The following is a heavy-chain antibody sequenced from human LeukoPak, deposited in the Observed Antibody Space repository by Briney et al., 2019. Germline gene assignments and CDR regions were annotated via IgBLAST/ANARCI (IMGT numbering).Heavy chain of an antibody. CDR3: VRHYIYQKIDY. CDR2: IYPGDSDT. J-gene: IGHJ4*02. D-gene: IGHD2-2*01. Sequence: GESLKISCKGSGYSFTSYWIGWVRQMPGKGLEGMGIIYPGDSDTTYSPSFQGQVIISADKSINTAYLQWGSLKASDTAMYYCVRHYIYQKIDYWGQGTLVTVSS. V-gene: IGHV5-51*01. CDR1: GYSFTSYW.